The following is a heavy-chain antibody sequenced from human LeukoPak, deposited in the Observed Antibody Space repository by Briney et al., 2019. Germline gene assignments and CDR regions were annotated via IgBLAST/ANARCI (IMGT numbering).Heavy chain of an antibody. CDR3: AAQSTVTTYYLNWYFDL. CDR2: ISSSGSTI. D-gene: IGHD4-17*01. CDR1: GFTFSSYE. Sequence: GGSLRLSCAASGFTFSSYEMNWVRQAPGKGLEWVSYISSSGSTIYYADSVKGRFTISRDNAKNSLYLQMNSLRAEDTAVYYCAAQSTVTTYYLNWYFDLWGRGTLATVPS. V-gene: IGHV3-48*03. J-gene: IGHJ2*01.